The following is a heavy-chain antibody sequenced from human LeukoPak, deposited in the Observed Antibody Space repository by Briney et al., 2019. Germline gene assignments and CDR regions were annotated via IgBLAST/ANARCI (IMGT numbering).Heavy chain of an antibody. V-gene: IGHV6-1*01. J-gene: IGHJ4*02. CDR2: TYYRSKWYT. CDR1: RGRVPRKYGA. Sequence: SQTHPVTHPLCRGRVPRKYGAWIWLRQSPSRAVEWLGRTYYRSKWYTDYARSLMSRITISPDTSKNQFSLQVYSVTPEDTAVYYCARDVGTTGWHTYDFWGQGTLVTVSS. D-gene: IGHD3-9*01. CDR3: ARDVGTTGWHTYDF.